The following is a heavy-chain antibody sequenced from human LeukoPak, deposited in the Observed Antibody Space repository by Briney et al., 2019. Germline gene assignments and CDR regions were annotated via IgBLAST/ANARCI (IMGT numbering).Heavy chain of an antibody. V-gene: IGHV1-8*03. CDR1: GYTFTSYG. J-gene: IGHJ4*02. D-gene: IGHD6-19*01. CDR3: ARGTALSGTSDYLDS. Sequence: VASVKVSCKASGYTFTSYGINWVRQAPGQGLEWMGWMNPNSLNTGYAQRFQGRITLTRNTSIGTAYMELRSLRSEDTAVYYCARGTALSGTSDYLDSWGQGTLVTVSS. CDR2: MNPNSLNT.